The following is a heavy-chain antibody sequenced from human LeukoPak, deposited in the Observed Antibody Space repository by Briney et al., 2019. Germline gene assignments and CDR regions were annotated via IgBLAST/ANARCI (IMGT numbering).Heavy chain of an antibody. D-gene: IGHD3-10*01. CDR1: GFIFSGYA. V-gene: IGHV3-23*01. Sequence: PTGGSLRLSCAASGFIFSGYAMSWVRQAPGKGLEWVSAISGSGGSTFYADSVKGRFTISRDNSKNTLYLQMNSLRAEDTAVYYCAKDIRSGYYGSGRDFDIWGQGTMVAVSS. J-gene: IGHJ3*02. CDR3: AKDIRSGYYGSGRDFDI. CDR2: ISGSGGST.